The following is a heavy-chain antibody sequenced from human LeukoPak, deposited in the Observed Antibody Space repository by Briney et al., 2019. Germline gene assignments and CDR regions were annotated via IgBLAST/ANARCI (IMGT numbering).Heavy chain of an antibody. CDR1: GGSISSSSSY. Sequence: SETLSHACTVSGGSISSSSSYWAWIRQPPGKGLEWIATIYYNGNTYYNSSLKTRVTISVDTSKNQFSLMLTSVTAADTAVYYCARLESPGWFDPWGQGTLVTVSS. J-gene: IGHJ5*02. V-gene: IGHV4-39*01. CDR2: IYYNGNT. D-gene: IGHD3-3*01. CDR3: ARLESPGWFDP.